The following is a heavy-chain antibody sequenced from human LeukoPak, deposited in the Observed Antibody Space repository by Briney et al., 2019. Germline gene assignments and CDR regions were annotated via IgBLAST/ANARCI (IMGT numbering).Heavy chain of an antibody. Sequence: GGSLRLSCVGSGFSNSGFWMTWVRQDPGKGLDWVAFIRNDGSGQYYTDSVTGRFTISRDDSKNALNLQMNSLRPEDTAVYYCAKGVGGSANYYYMDVWGKGTTVTVSS. CDR2: IRNDGSGQ. J-gene: IGHJ6*03. D-gene: IGHD3-10*01. CDR3: AKGVGGSANYYYMDV. CDR1: GFSNSGFW. V-gene: IGHV3-30*02.